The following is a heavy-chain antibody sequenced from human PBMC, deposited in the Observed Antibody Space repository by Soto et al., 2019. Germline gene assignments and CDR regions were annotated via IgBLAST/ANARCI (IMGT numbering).Heavy chain of an antibody. Sequence: EVQLLESGGGLVQPGGSLRLSCAASGFTFSSYAMSWVRQAPGKGLEWVSAISGSGGSTYYADSVKGRFTISRDNSKNTLYLQMNSLRAEDTAVYYCAMGYYDSSGYFDYWGQGTLVTVSS. J-gene: IGHJ4*02. CDR3: AMGYYDSSGYFDY. D-gene: IGHD3-22*01. CDR1: GFTFSSYA. CDR2: ISGSGGST. V-gene: IGHV3-23*01.